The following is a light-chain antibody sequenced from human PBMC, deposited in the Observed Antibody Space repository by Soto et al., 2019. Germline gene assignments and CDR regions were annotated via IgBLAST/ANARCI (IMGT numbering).Light chain of an antibody. V-gene: IGLV2-23*01. CDR1: SSDVGSYNL. CDR3: CSYAGSSTLV. CDR2: EGS. J-gene: IGLJ2*01. Sequence: QSALTQPASVSGSPGQSITISCTGTSSDVGSYNLVSWYQQHPGKAPKLMIYEGSKRPSGVSNLFSGSKSGNTASLTISGLQADDEADYYCCSYAGSSTLVFGGGTKLTVL.